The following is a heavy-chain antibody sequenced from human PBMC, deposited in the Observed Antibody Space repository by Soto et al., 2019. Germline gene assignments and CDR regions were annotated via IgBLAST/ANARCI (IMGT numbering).Heavy chain of an antibody. CDR1: GYTFTSYD. V-gene: IGHV1-8*01. J-gene: IGHJ4*02. CDR3: VRLFYYGSGSSVE. D-gene: IGHD3-10*01. Sequence: QVQLVQSWAEVKKPGASVKVSCKASGYTFTSYDINWVRQATGQGLEWMGWVNPNNGHTGYAQKFQGRVTMTRNTSISTAYMELDSLRSEDTAVYYCVRLFYYGSGSSVERGQGTLVSVSS. CDR2: VNPNNGHT.